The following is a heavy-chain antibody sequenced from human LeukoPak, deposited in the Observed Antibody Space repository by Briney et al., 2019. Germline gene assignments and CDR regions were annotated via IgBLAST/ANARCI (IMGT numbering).Heavy chain of an antibody. CDR1: GGSISSYY. Sequence: SETLSLTCTVSGGSISSYYWSWIRQPAGKGLEWIGRIYTSGSTNYNPPLKSRVTMSVDTSKNQFSLKLSSVTAADTAVYHCAREGYYYYYMDVWGKGTTVTVSS. J-gene: IGHJ6*03. CDR3: AREGYYYYYMDV. CDR2: IYTSGST. V-gene: IGHV4-4*07.